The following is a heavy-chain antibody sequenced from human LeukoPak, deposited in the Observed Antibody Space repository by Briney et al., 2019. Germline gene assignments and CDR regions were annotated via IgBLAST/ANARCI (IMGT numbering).Heavy chain of an antibody. CDR1: GFTFSSYG. J-gene: IGHJ4*02. V-gene: IGHV3-21*05. CDR2: ISSSSSYT. CDR3: AGAGSERRPLHY. D-gene: IGHD1-1*01. Sequence: PGGSLRLSCAASGFTFSSYGMHWVRQAPGKGLEWVSYISSSSSYTNYADSVKGRFTISRDNAKNSLSLQMNSLRAEDTAVYYCAGAGSERRPLHYWGQGTLVTVSS.